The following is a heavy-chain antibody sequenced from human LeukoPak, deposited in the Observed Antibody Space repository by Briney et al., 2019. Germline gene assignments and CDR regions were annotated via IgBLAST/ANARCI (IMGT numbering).Heavy chain of an antibody. V-gene: IGHV3-21*01. CDR3: VRASNSGYDLNWFDP. CDR2: ISSSSSYI. J-gene: IGHJ5*02. D-gene: IGHD5-12*01. CDR1: GFTFSSYS. Sequence: PGGSLRLSCAASGFTFSSYSMNWVRQAPGKGLEWVSSISSSSSYIYYADSVKGRFTISRDNAKNSLYLQMNSLRAEDTAVYYCVRASNSGYDLNWFDPWGQGTLVTVSS.